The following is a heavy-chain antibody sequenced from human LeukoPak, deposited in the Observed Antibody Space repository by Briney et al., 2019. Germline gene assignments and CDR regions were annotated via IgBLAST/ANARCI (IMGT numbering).Heavy chain of an antibody. J-gene: IGHJ4*02. CDR3: ATPSRYSSGWYGVGY. CDR1: GGSFSDYY. Sequence: SETLSLTCAVYGGSFSDYYWRLIRQPPGKGLEWIGEINHSGSTNYNPSLKSRVTISVDTSKNQFSLKLSSVTAADTAVYCCATPSRYSSGWYGVGYWGQGTLVTVSS. CDR2: INHSGST. V-gene: IGHV4-34*01. D-gene: IGHD6-19*01.